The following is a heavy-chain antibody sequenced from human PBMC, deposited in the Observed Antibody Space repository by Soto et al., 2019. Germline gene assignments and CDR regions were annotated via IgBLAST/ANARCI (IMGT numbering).Heavy chain of an antibody. CDR2: VSSRGGTA. CDR3: VKAQDVVITADVSPFEY. Sequence: PVGSLRLSCVSSVCTFGSYAMNWVRQSPGKWLEWVSAVSSRGGTAVYADSVKGRFTVSRDNSANMLHLQMNNLRLEDTAVYHCVKAQDVVITADVSPFEYLGPGSLVIVS. D-gene: IGHD3-16*01. CDR1: VCTFGSYA. J-gene: IGHJ4*02. V-gene: IGHV3-23*01.